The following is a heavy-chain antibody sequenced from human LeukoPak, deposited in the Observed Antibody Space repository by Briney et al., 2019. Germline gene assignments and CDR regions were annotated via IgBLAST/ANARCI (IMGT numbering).Heavy chain of an antibody. CDR2: ISGSGGST. CDR1: GFTFSSYA. J-gene: IGHJ4*02. CDR3: ARWRGGMGLLNPPYFDY. Sequence: GSLRLSCAASGFTFSSYAMSWVRQAPGKGLEWVSAISGSGGSTYYADSVKGRFTISRDNAKNSLYLQMSSLRVEDTAVYYCARWRGGMGLLNPPYFDYWGLGTLVTVSS. D-gene: IGHD3-3*01. V-gene: IGHV3-23*01.